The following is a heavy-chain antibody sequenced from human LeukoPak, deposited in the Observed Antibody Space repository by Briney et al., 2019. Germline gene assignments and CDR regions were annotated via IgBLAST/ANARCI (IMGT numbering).Heavy chain of an antibody. V-gene: IGHV1-69*06. CDR3: ARDFWGESGYPDVFDI. Sequence: ASVKVSCKASGGTFSNYAISWVRQAPGQGLEWMGGIIPIFGTTNYAQKFQGRVTITADKSTTIAYMELSSLRSGDTAVYYCARDFWGESGYPDVFDIWGQGTMVTVSS. D-gene: IGHD3-3*01. CDR2: IIPIFGTT. CDR1: GGTFSNYA. J-gene: IGHJ3*02.